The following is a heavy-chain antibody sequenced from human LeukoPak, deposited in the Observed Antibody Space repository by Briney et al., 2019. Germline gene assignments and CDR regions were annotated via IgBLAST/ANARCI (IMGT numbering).Heavy chain of an antibody. CDR1: GFTFSSYA. D-gene: IGHD5-18*01. V-gene: IGHV3-23*01. Sequence: GGSLRLSCAASGFTFSSYAMSWVRQAPGKGLEWVSAISGSGGSTYYADSVKGRFTISRDNAKNSLYLQMNSLRAEDTAVYYCAGEGEGYSYGYFDYWGQGTLVTVSS. CDR3: AGEGEGYSYGYFDY. J-gene: IGHJ4*02. CDR2: ISGSGGST.